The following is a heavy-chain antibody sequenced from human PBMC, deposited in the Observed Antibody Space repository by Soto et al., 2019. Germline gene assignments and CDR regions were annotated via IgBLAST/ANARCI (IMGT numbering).Heavy chain of an antibody. V-gene: IGHV3-23*01. CDR1: GFTFSTYA. CDR3: ARDPPYDYGDYPYNFDY. Sequence: GGSLRLSCAASGFTFSTYAMGWVRQAPGKGLEWVSAISGSGGSTYYADSVKGRFTISRDNSKNTLYLQMNSLRAEDTAVYYCARDPPYDYGDYPYNFDYWGQGTLVTVSS. D-gene: IGHD4-17*01. J-gene: IGHJ4*02. CDR2: ISGSGGST.